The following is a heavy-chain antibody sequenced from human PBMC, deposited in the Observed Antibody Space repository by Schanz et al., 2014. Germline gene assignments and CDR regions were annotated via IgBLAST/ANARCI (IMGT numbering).Heavy chain of an antibody. J-gene: IGHJ4*02. V-gene: IGHV1-69*02. CDR2: IIPILGIA. CDR1: GGTFNSYT. D-gene: IGHD6-13*01. Sequence: QVQLVQSGAEVKKPGSSVKVSCTASGGTFNSYTINWVRQAPGQGLEWMGRIIPILGIANYAQKFQGRVTITADRSTSTAYMELRNLRSEDTAVYYCASSGAGYSSSWDFDYWGQGTLVTVSS. CDR3: ASSGAGYSSSWDFDY.